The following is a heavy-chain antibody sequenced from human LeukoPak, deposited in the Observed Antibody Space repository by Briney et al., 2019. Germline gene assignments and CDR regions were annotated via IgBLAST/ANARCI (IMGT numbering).Heavy chain of an antibody. V-gene: IGHV4-59*01. CDR1: AGSISTYY. D-gene: IGHD7-27*01. Sequence: PSETLSLTCTVSAGSISTYYWSWIRQSPGMGLEFIGYIDYSGGTNYNPSLKSRVTMSVDTSKSHFSLRLSSLTAADTAVYYCARAGANWGGFAFDIWGQGTMVTASS. J-gene: IGHJ3*02. CDR2: IDYSGGT. CDR3: ARAGANWGGFAFDI.